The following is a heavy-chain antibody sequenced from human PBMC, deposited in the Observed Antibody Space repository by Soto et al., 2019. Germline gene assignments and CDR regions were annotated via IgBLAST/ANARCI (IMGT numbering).Heavy chain of an antibody. D-gene: IGHD1-7*01. J-gene: IGHJ4*02. Sequence: QVQLVQSGAEVKKPGASVKVSCKASGYSFDSYAIIWVRQSPGLGLEWMGWVNPYNGRTNYAEKVQSRVTMTTDTSTSTAFMELRSLRSDDTAVYFCTRMWNYAARPADYWGQGTLVTVSS. V-gene: IGHV1-18*04. CDR2: VNPYNGRT. CDR1: GYSFDSYA. CDR3: TRMWNYAARPADY.